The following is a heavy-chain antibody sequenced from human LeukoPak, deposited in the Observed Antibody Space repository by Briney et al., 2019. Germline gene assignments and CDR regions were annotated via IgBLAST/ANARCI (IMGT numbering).Heavy chain of an antibody. Sequence: ASVKVSCKASGYTFTSYDINWVRQATGQGLEWMGWMNPNSGNTGYAQKFQGRVTMTRNTSISTAYMELSSLRSEDTAVYYCARDSGITMIVDDAFDIWGQGTMVTVSS. D-gene: IGHD3-22*01. V-gene: IGHV1-8*01. CDR3: ARDSGITMIVDDAFDI. J-gene: IGHJ3*02. CDR2: MNPNSGNT. CDR1: GYTFTSYD.